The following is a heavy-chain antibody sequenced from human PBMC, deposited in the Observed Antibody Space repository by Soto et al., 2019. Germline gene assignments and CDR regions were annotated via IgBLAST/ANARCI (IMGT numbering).Heavy chain of an antibody. Sequence: QVQLQQWGAGLLKPSETLSLTCAVYGGSFSDYYWSWIRQTPEKGLEWIGEVSHSGSTTYNPSLKNRVTIAIDTSNNQFSLTLNSVTAADTAMYFCAREEPASRHHDYWGQGNLVTVSS. D-gene: IGHD1-26*01. CDR3: AREEPASRHHDY. CDR2: VSHSGST. J-gene: IGHJ4*02. CDR1: GGSFSDYY. V-gene: IGHV4-34*02.